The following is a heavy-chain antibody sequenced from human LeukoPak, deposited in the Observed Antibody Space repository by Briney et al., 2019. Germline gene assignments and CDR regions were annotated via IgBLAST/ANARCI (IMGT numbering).Heavy chain of an antibody. CDR1: GGSFNDYF. CDR2: INHSGST. D-gene: IGHD3-10*01. CDR3: ARGSTDRGFIINY. V-gene: IGHV4-34*01. Sequence: SETLSLTCAVYGGSFNDYFWTWIRQPPGKELEWIGEINHSGSTNYNPSLKSRVTISVDTSKNQFSLKLSSVTAADTAVYYCARGSTDRGFIINYWGQGNLVTVSS. J-gene: IGHJ4*02.